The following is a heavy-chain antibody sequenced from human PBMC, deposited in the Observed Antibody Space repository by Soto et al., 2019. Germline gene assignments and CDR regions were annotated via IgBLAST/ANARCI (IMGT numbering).Heavy chain of an antibody. CDR3: ARGFFDSGNHYTGPPAFDI. Sequence: QVQLEQSGAEVKKPGSSVKVSCKASGGTLSDHGVAWLRQAPGQGLEWMGGTIPVFNAPKYAPKFQGRVRIPANKPTNMAYMELSSLSSEDTALYYCARGFFDSGNHYTGPPAFDIWAKGQWSSSLQ. V-gene: IGHV1-69*06. CDR1: GGTLSDHG. D-gene: IGHD3-10*01. J-gene: IGHJ3*02. CDR2: TIPVFNAP.